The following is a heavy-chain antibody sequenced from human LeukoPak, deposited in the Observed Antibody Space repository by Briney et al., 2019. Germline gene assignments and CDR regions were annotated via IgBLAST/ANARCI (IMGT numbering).Heavy chain of an antibody. Sequence: SETVSLTCADYGGSFSGYYWSWIRQPPGKGLEWIGEINHSGSTNYDPSLKSRVTISVDTSKNQFSLKLSSVTAADTAVYYCARAAVAATRHSPGRYYYYGMDVWGKGTTVTVSS. V-gene: IGHV4-34*01. CDR2: INHSGST. J-gene: IGHJ6*04. CDR1: GGSFSGYY. D-gene: IGHD2-15*01. CDR3: ARAAVAATRHSPGRYYYYGMDV.